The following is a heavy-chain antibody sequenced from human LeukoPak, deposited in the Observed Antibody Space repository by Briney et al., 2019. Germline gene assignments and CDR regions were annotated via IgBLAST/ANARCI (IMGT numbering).Heavy chain of an antibody. CDR2: IYHSGST. CDR3: ASYYYDSSGYIDY. V-gene: IGHV4-30-2*01. J-gene: IGHJ4*02. Sequence: SETLSLTCTVSGGSISSGGYYWSWIRQPPGKGLEWIGYIYHSGSTYYNPSLKSRVTISVDRSKNQFSLKLSSVTAADTAVYYCASYYYDSSGYIDYWGQGTLVTVSS. CDR1: GGSISSGGYY. D-gene: IGHD3-22*01.